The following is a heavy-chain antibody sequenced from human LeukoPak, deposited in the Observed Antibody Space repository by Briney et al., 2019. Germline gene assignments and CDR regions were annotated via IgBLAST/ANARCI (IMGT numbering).Heavy chain of an antibody. V-gene: IGHV3-21*01. J-gene: IGHJ4*02. Sequence: GGSLRLSCAASGFTFSSYSMNWVRQAPGKGLEWVSSISSSSSYIYYADSVKGRFTISRDNAKNSLYLQMNSLRAEDTAVYYCARGWPITVDTAMASTYYFDYWGQGTLVTVSS. CDR2: ISSSSSYI. D-gene: IGHD5-18*01. CDR3: ARGWPITVDTAMASTYYFDY. CDR1: GFTFSSYS.